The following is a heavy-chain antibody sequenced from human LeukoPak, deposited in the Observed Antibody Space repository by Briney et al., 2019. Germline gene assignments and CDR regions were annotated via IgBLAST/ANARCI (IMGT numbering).Heavy chain of an antibody. J-gene: IGHJ6*02. Sequence: PSETLSLTCTVSGGSISSYYWGWIRQPPGKGLEWIGSIYYSGSTYYNPSLKSRVTISVDTSKNQFSLKLSSVTAADTAVYYCARLICSSTSCLYYYYGMDVWGQGTTVTVSS. CDR1: GGSISSYY. D-gene: IGHD2-2*01. CDR3: ARLICSSTSCLYYYYGMDV. V-gene: IGHV4-39*01. CDR2: IYYSGST.